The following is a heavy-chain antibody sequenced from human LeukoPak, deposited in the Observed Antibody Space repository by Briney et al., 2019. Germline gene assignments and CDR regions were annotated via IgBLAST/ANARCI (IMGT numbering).Heavy chain of an antibody. V-gene: IGHV3-30*01. J-gene: IGHJ4*02. CDR3: ARDLGYYYATSGDY. CDR2: ISNDGGNQ. CDR1: GFTFGSYS. Sequence: GGSLRLSCAASGFTFGSYSMHWVRQAPGKGLEWLSVISNDGGNQYYADSVKGRFTISRDNSKNTLYLQMNSLTTEDTAVYYCARDLGYYYATSGDYWGQGTLVTVSS. D-gene: IGHD3-22*01.